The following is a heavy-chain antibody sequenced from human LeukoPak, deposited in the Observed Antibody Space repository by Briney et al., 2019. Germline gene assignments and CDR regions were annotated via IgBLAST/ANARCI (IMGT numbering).Heavy chain of an antibody. J-gene: IGHJ4*02. CDR2: ISGSGTTI. CDR1: GFYFMTYG. D-gene: IGHD6-13*01. CDR3: ARDRSSSAAPSLSY. V-gene: IGHV3-48*02. Sequence: GGSLRLSCAASGFYFMTYGVNWVRQAPGKGLEWISCISGSGTTIYYADSVKGRFTISRDNARNSLYLQMNSLRDEDTAVYYCARDRSSSAAPSLSYWGQGTLVTVSS.